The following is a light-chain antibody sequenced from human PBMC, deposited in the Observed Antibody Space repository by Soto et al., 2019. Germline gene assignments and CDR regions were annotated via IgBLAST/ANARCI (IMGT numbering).Light chain of an antibody. J-gene: IGKJ1*01. CDR1: QNVGTW. V-gene: IGKV1-5*03. CDR3: QQYNSYPWT. CDR2: KAS. Sequence: DIQMTQSPSTLSGSVGDRVTITCRASQNVGTWLAWYQQKPGKAPKLLIYKASTLESGVPSNFSGSGSGTEFTLTISSLQPEDFATYYCQQYNSYPWTFGQGTKVDIK.